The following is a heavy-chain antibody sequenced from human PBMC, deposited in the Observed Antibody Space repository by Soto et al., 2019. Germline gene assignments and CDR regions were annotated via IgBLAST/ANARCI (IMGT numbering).Heavy chain of an antibody. CDR3: ARGMIVVY. Sequence: SETLSLTCTVSGGSISSYYWSWIRQPPGKGLEWIGYIYYSGSTNYNPSLKSRVTISVDTSKNQFSLKLSSVTAADMAVYYCARGMIVVYWGQGTLVTVSS. CDR2: IYYSGST. D-gene: IGHD3-22*01. CDR1: GGSISSYY. V-gene: IGHV4-59*08. J-gene: IGHJ4*02.